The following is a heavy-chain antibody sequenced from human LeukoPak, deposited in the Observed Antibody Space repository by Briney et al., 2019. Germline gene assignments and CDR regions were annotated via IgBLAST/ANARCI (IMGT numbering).Heavy chain of an antibody. D-gene: IGHD6-13*01. CDR1: GGSFSGYY. CDR2: INHSGST. V-gene: IGHV4-34*01. CDR3: ASSIKAAVLDY. J-gene: IGHJ4*02. Sequence: PSETLSLTCAVYGGSFSGYYWSWIRQPPGKGLEWIGEINHSGSTNYNPSLKSRVTTSVDTSKNQFSLKLSSVTAADTAVYYCASSIKAAVLDYWGQGTLVTVSS.